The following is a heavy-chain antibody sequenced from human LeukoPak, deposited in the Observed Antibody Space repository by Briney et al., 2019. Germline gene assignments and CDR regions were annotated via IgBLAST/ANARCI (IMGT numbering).Heavy chain of an antibody. CDR2: ISWNSGSI. CDR3: ARDGSPQYDFWSGYLSYYYYYGMDV. J-gene: IGHJ6*02. V-gene: IGHV3-9*01. D-gene: IGHD3-3*01. CDR1: GFTFDDYA. Sequence: GRSLRLSCAASGFTFDDYAMHWVRQAPGKGLEWVSGISWNSGSIGYADSVKGRFTISRDNAKNSLYLQMNSLRAEDTAVYYCARDGSPQYDFWSGYLSYYYYYGMDVWGQGTTVTVSS.